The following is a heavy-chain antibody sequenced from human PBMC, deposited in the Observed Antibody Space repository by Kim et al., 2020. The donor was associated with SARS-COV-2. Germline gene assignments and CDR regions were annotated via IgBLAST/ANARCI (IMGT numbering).Heavy chain of an antibody. CDR2: IKQDGSDK. D-gene: IGHD3-3*01. V-gene: IGHV3-7*01. CDR3: SRDREWSSSCPDVLDY. Sequence: GGSLRLSCAASGFTFSSYWMTWVRQAPGKGLEWVANIKQDGSDKYYVGSVQGRFTISRDNAHNSVYLQMNSLRAEDTAVYYCSRDREWSSSCPDVLDYSG. J-gene: IGHJ4*01. CDR1: GFTFSSYW.